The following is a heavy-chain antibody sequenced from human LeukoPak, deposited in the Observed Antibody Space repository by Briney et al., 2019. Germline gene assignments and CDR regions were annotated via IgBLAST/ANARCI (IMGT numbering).Heavy chain of an antibody. J-gene: IGHJ4*02. Sequence: GGSLRLSCAASGFTFTKYWMTWVRQAPGKGLEWVANIKQDGSETFYLDSVKGRFTISRDNAKNSLDLQINSLGAEDTAVYYCARGLDCRSTSCYLDNWGQGTLVTVSS. CDR1: GFTFTKYW. D-gene: IGHD2-2*01. CDR3: ARGLDCRSTSCYLDN. V-gene: IGHV3-7*01. CDR2: IKQDGSET.